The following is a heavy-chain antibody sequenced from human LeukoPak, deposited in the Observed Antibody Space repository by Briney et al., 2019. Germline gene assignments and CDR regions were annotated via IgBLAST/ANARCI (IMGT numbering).Heavy chain of an antibody. J-gene: IGHJ4*02. CDR1: GFTFSSYS. V-gene: IGHV3-53*01. Sequence: PGGSLRLSCAASGFTFSSYSMNWVRQAPGKGLEWVSVIYSGGSTYYADSVKGRFTISRDNSKNTLYLQMNSLRAEDTAVYYCARVTVGTFDYWGQGTLVTVSS. D-gene: IGHD4-23*01. CDR2: IYSGGST. CDR3: ARVTVGTFDY.